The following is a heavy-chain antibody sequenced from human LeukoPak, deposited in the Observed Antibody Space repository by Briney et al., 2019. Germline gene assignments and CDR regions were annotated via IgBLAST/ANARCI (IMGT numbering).Heavy chain of an antibody. V-gene: IGHV4-39*01. CDR1: GGSISSSSYY. J-gene: IGHJ3*02. CDR2: IYYSGST. Sequence: SETLSLTCTVSGGSISSSSYYWGWIRQPPGKGLAWLGSIYYSGSTYYNPSLKSRVTISVDTSKNQFSLKLSSVTAADTAVYYCARRDYDFWSGYPGAAFDIWGQGTMVTVSS. CDR3: ARRDYDFWSGYPGAAFDI. D-gene: IGHD3-3*01.